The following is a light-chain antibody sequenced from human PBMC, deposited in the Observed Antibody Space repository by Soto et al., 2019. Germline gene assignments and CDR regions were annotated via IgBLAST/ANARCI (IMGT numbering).Light chain of an antibody. CDR1: QSISSK. J-gene: IGKJ4*01. V-gene: IGKV3-15*01. CDR2: DAS. Sequence: EIGMTQSPATLSVSPGERATLSCRASQSISSKLAWYQQKPGQPPRLLIYDASTRATGVPTRFSGSGSGTDFTLTISSLQSEDFAVYYCQQYNNCPPLTFGGGTKVDIK. CDR3: QQYNNCPPLT.